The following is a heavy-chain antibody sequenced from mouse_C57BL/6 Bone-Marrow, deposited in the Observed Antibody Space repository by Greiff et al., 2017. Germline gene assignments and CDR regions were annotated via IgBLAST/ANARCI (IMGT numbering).Heavy chain of an antibody. CDR2: ISSGGSYT. CDR3: ARRLLRWFAY. D-gene: IGHD1-1*01. V-gene: IGHV5-6*02. CDR1: GFTFSSYG. J-gene: IGHJ3*01. Sequence: DVKLVESGGDLVKPGGSLKLSCAASGFTFSSYGMSWVRQTPDKRLEWVATISSGGSYTYYPDSVKGRFTISRDNAKNTLYLQMSSLKSEDTAMYYCARRLLRWFAYWGQGTLVTVSA.